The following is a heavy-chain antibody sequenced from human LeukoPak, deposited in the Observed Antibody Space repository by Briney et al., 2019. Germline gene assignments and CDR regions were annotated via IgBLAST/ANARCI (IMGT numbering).Heavy chain of an antibody. CDR1: GGSISGYY. V-gene: IGHV4-59*01. D-gene: IGHD2-15*01. CDR3: GRAGRYCSGGSCYGENWFDP. CDR2: IHSSGNT. J-gene: IGHJ5*02. Sequence: ASETLSLTCTVSGGSISGYYWNWLRQPPGKGLEWLAYIHSSGNTRYNPSLRSRVTMSVDTSKNQFSLKLNSVTAADTAVYYCGRAGRYCSGGSCYGENWFDPWGQGTLVTVSS.